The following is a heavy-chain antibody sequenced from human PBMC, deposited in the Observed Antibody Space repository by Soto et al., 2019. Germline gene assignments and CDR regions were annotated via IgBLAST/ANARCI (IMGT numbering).Heavy chain of an antibody. CDR3: AKDYYDTSGYPNTFDM. V-gene: IGHV3-23*01. J-gene: IGHJ3*02. CDR2: ISDSGGRT. Sequence: GGSLRLSCAASGFTFTNYAMNWVRQAPGKALEWVSVISDSGGRTHYADSVKGRFAISRDNSKNTLYLQMSSLRAEDTAVYYCAKDYYDTSGYPNTFDMWGQGTMVTVSS. CDR1: GFTFTNYA. D-gene: IGHD3-22*01.